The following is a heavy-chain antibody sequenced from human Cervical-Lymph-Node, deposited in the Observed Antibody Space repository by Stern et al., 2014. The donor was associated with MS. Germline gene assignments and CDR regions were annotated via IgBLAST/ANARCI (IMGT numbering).Heavy chain of an antibody. CDR2: IYYDGSP. D-gene: IGHD6-13*01. CDR3: ARHTRYSRLFDS. CDR1: DGSIKTHTCY. J-gene: IGHJ4*02. V-gene: IGHV4-39*01. Sequence: QVQLQESGPGLVKPSETLSLTCDVSDGSIKTHTCYWGWIRQPPGKGLEWIGSIYYDGSPYYDPSLKSRVTMSVDTYNNQFSLKMTSLTAADTAVYYCARHTRYSRLFDSWGQGTLVTVSS.